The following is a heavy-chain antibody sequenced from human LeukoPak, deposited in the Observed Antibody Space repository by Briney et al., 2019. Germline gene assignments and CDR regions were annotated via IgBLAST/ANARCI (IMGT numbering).Heavy chain of an antibody. CDR3: ATGEGH. J-gene: IGHJ4*02. V-gene: IGHV3-7*01. Sequence: GGSLRLSCSPTGFIFSSDWMKWVRQAPGKGLEWVATIKQDGSAKHYGDSVKGRFTISRDNAKNTLYLEMNTLRAEDTAVYYCATGEGHWGQGTLVTVSS. CDR2: IKQDGSAK. D-gene: IGHD2-21*01. CDR1: GFIFSSDW.